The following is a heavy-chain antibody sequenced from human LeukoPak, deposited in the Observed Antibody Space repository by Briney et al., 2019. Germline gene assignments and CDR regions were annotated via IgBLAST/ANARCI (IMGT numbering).Heavy chain of an antibody. Sequence: PGGSLRLSCTTSGVTFSTYWIHWVRQAPGKGLVWVSQIKFDGTLASYADSVKGRFTISRDNANNTLYLQMNSLGTEDTAVYYCVTGHYDSRMYFDLWGRGTLVTVSS. D-gene: IGHD3-16*01. CDR3: VTGHYDSRMYFDL. CDR1: GVTFSTYW. J-gene: IGHJ2*01. V-gene: IGHV3-74*01. CDR2: IKFDGTLA.